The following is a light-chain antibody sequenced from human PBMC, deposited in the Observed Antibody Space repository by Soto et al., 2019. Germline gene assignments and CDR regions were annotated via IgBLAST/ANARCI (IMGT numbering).Light chain of an antibody. Sequence: IQMTQSPSSLSASVGDRVTITCRASRYIRTAISWYQHTPGHAPTVLLGGASRLQSGVPSRFSGSGYGTDFTLPISSLQPEYFATYYCLQDYNYPWTFGQGTKVDIK. V-gene: IGKV1-6*01. CDR3: LQDYNYPWT. J-gene: IGKJ1*01. CDR2: GAS. CDR1: RYIRTA.